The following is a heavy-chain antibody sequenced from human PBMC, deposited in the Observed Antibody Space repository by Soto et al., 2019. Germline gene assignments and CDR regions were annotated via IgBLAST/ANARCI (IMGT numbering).Heavy chain of an antibody. Sequence: GGSLRLSCAASGFTFSSYGMHWVRQAPGKGLEWVAVIWYDGSNKYYADSVKGRFTISRDNSKSTLYLQMNSLRAEDTAVYYCARDSPTYYDFWGGWGLSNENYFDYWGQGTLVTVSS. CDR3: ARDSPTYYDFWGGWGLSNENYFDY. D-gene: IGHD3-3*01. J-gene: IGHJ4*02. CDR2: IWYDGSNK. V-gene: IGHV3-33*01. CDR1: GFTFSSYG.